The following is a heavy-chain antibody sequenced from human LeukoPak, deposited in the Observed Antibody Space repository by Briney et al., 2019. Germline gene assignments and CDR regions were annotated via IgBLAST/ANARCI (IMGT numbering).Heavy chain of an antibody. V-gene: IGHV3-48*04. J-gene: IGHJ4*02. CDR2: ISSSSTI. CDR3: ATDRSSIAVRPH. Sequence: GGSLRLSCAASGFTFSSYSMNWVRQAPGKGLEWVSYISSSSTIYYADSVKGRFTISRDNAKNTLYLQMNSLRAEDTAVYYCATDRSSIAVRPHWGQGTLVTVSS. CDR1: GFTFSSYS. D-gene: IGHD6-6*01.